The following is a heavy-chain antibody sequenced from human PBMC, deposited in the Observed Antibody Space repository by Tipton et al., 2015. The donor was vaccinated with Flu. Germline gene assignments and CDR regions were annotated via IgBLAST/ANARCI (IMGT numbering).Heavy chain of an antibody. CDR3: ARDRGFSNWFDP. CDR1: GGSIRTSGFY. D-gene: IGHD3-10*01. J-gene: IGHJ5*02. Sequence: TLYLTCTVSGGSIRTSGFYWSWIRQLPGKGLEWIGYIYHNGDTHHNPSLKSRISISVDTSKNQFSLRLNSVTAADTAVYYCARDRGFSNWFDPWGQGTLVTVSS. CDR2: IYHNGDT. V-gene: IGHV4-31*03.